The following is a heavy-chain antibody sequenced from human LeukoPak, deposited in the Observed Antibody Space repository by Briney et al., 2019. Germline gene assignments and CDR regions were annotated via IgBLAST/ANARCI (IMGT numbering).Heavy chain of an antibody. V-gene: IGHV4-34*01. CDR1: GGALSGYY. CDR2: INHSGST. J-gene: IGHJ4*02. CDR3: ARGIYGDYYPL. Sequence: SETLSLTCAVYGGALSGYYWSWIRQPPGKGLEWIGEINHSGSTNYNPSLKSRVTISVDTSKNQFSLKLSSVTAADTAVYYCARGIYGDYYPLWGQGTLVTVSS. D-gene: IGHD4-17*01.